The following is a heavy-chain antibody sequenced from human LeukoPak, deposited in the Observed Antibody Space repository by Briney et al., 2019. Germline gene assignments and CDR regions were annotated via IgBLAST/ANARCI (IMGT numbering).Heavy chain of an antibody. V-gene: IGHV4-34*01. CDR2: INHSGST. CDR3: ARVMRYYDRSGYYYPFGDY. CDR1: GGSFSGYY. J-gene: IGHJ4*02. D-gene: IGHD3-22*01. Sequence: SETLSLTCAVYGGSFSGYYWSWIRQPPGKGLEWIGEINHSGSTNYNPSLKSRVTISVDTSKNQFSLTLSSVTAADTAVYYCARVMRYYDRSGYYYPFGDYWGQGTLVTVSS.